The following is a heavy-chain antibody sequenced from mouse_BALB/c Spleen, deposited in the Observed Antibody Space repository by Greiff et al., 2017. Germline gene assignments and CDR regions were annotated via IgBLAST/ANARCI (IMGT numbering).Heavy chain of an antibody. CDR2: ISSGGSYT. CDR3: TFTTATRYYAMDY. V-gene: IGHV5-4*02. J-gene: IGHJ4*01. CDR1: GFTFSDYY. D-gene: IGHD1-2*01. Sequence: EVKLVESGGGLVKPGGSLKLSCAASGFTFSDYYMYWVRQTPEKRLEWVATISSGGSYTYYPDSVKGRFTISRDNAKNTLYLQMSSLKSEDTAMYYCTFTTATRYYAMDYWGQGTSVTVSS.